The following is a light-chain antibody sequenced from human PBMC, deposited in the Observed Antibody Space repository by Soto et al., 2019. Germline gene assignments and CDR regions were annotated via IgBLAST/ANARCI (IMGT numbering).Light chain of an antibody. Sequence: QSVLTQPASVSGSPGQSITISCTGTSSEVGSYNYVSWYQQDPGKAPKLIFYDVSNRPSGVSDRFSVSKSGNTASLTISNLQAEDEAAYYCSSYTNSGTYVFGTGTKVTVL. CDR3: SSYTNSGTYV. J-gene: IGLJ1*01. CDR1: SSEVGSYNY. V-gene: IGLV2-14*01. CDR2: DVS.